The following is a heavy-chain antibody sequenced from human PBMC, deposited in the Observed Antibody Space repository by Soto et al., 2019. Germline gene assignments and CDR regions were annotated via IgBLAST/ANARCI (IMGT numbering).Heavy chain of an antibody. CDR2: ISATTPNT. D-gene: IGHD1-1*01. J-gene: IGHJ1*01. CDR3: ARDWNLDQ. V-gene: IGHV3-23*01. CDR1: GFTFSRFP. Sequence: VQLLESGGALVQPGGSLRLSCAASGFTFSRFPMTWVRQAPGKGLDWVSTISATTPNTYYADSVKGRFTISRHNSRNTLYLHMNSLRVEDPAVYYSARDWNLDQWGQGTLV.